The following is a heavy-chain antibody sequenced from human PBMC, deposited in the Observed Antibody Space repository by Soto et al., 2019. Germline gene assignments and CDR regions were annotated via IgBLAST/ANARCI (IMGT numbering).Heavy chain of an antibody. D-gene: IGHD1-26*01. V-gene: IGHV3-48*02. CDR1: GFTFSSYS. Sequence: EVQLVESGGGLVQPGGSLRLSCAASGFTFSSYSMNWVRQAPGKGLEWVSYISSSSSTIYYAESVKGRFTISRDNVTNSLYLQMKSLRDEDTAVYYCAREGGSLNWFDHWGQGTLVTVSS. CDR2: ISSSSSTI. CDR3: AREGGSLNWFDH. J-gene: IGHJ5*02.